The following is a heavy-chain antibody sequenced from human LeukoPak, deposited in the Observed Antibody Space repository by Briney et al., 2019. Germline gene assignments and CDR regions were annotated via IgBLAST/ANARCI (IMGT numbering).Heavy chain of an antibody. Sequence: PSETLSLTCTVSGGSISSYYWSWIRQPPGKGLEWIGYIYYSGSTNYNPSLKSRVTISVDTSKNQFSLKLSSVTAADTAVYYCARAKQEDCSSTSCYFGYYYYYMDVWGKGTTVTDSS. J-gene: IGHJ6*03. CDR2: IYYSGST. CDR1: GGSISSYY. V-gene: IGHV4-59*01. CDR3: ARAKQEDCSSTSCYFGYYYYYMDV. D-gene: IGHD2-2*01.